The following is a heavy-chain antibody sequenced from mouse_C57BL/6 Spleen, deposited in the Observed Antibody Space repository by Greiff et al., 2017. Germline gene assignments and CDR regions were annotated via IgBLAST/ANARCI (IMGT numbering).Heavy chain of an antibody. CDR2: IDPEDGET. V-gene: IGHV14-2*01. CDR3: ATYAPGALDY. CDR1: GFNINDYH. D-gene: IGHD1-1*01. Sequence: VQLQQSGAELVKPGASVKLSCTASGFNINDYHMPWVKQRTEQGLEWIGRIDPEDGETKYPAKFQGQVTITADTSSNTVYLQLSSLTSEDTAMYDCATYAPGALDYWGQGTTVTVSS. J-gene: IGHJ4*01.